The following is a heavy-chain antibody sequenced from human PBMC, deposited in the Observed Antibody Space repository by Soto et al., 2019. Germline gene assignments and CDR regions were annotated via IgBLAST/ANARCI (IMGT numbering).Heavy chain of an antibody. CDR1: GFTFSSYS. J-gene: IGHJ3*02. CDR2: ISSSSSYI. Sequence: PGGSLRLSCAASGFTFSSYSMNWVRQAPGKGLEWVSSISSSSSYIYYAGSVKGRFTISRDNAKNSLYLQMNSLRAEDTAVYYCARDRGPRISAFDIWGQGTMVTVSS. V-gene: IGHV3-21*01. CDR3: ARDRGPRISAFDI. D-gene: IGHD2-15*01.